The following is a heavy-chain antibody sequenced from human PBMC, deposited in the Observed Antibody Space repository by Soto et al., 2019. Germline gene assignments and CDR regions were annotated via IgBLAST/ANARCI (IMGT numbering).Heavy chain of an antibody. J-gene: IGHJ4*02. V-gene: IGHV3-21*06. D-gene: IGHD6-19*01. CDR3: ARDRHSSGWSSFDN. CDR2: ISSGSNFI. CDR1: GFTFSSHT. Sequence: GGSLKLSCAASGFTFSSHTMNWVRQAPGKGLEWISCISSGSNFIKYRDSVKGRFTISRDNAKNSLYLEMNSLRAEDTAVYYCARDRHSSGWSSFDNWGQGTLVTVSS.